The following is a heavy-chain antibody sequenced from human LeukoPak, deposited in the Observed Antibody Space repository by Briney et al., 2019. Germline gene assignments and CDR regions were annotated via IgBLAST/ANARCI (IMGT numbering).Heavy chain of an antibody. CDR2: IKQDGSEK. V-gene: IGHV3-7*01. D-gene: IGHD3-22*01. J-gene: IGHJ4*02. CDR1: GFTFSSYW. CDR3: ARDDWGYYYAFDY. Sequence: GGSLRLSCAASGFTFSSYWMSWVRQAPGKGLEWVANIKQDGSEKCYVDSVKGRFTISRDNAKNSLYLQMNSLRAEDTAVYYCARDDWGYYYAFDYWGQGTLVTVSS.